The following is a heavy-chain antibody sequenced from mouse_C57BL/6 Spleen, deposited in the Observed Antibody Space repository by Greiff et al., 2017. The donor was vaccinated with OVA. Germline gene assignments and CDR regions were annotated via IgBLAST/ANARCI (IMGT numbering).Heavy chain of an antibody. CDR2: IDPETGGT. J-gene: IGHJ4*01. CDR1: GYTFTDYE. CDR3: TRYSYNYAMDY. Sequence: QVQLQQSGAELVRPGASVTLSCKASGYTFTDYEMHWVKQTPVHGLEWIGAIDPETGGTAYNQKFKGKAILTADKSSSTAYMELRSLTSEDSAVYYCTRYSYNYAMDYWGQGTSVTVSS. D-gene: IGHD2-12*01. V-gene: IGHV1-15*01.